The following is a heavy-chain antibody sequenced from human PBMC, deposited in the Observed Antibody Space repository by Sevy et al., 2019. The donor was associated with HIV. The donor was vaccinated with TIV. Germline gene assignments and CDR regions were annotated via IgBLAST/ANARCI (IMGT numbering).Heavy chain of an antibody. CDR3: ASRGYCNGGSCYSGPNDY. J-gene: IGHJ4*02. V-gene: IGHV3-48*02. CDR2: ISSSSSTI. CDR1: GFTFSSYS. D-gene: IGHD2-15*01. Sequence: GESQKISCAASGFTFSSYSMNWVRQAPGKGLEWVSYISSSSSTIYYADSVKGRFTISRDNAKNSLYLQMNSLRDEDTAVYYCASRGYCNGGSCYSGPNDYWGQGTLVTVSS.